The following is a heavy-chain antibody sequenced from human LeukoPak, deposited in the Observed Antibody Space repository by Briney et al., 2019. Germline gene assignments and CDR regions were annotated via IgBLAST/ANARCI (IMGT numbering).Heavy chain of an antibody. CDR3: ARDGEIAARPGYYYYYGMDV. Sequence: SETLSLTCTVSGGSISSSSYYWGWIRQPPGKGLEWIGSIYYSGSTYYNPSLKSRVTISVDTSKNQFSLKLSSVTAADTAVYYCARDGEIAARPGYYYYYGMDVWGQGTTVTVSS. CDR1: GGSISSSSYY. D-gene: IGHD6-6*01. CDR2: IYYSGST. V-gene: IGHV4-39*07. J-gene: IGHJ6*02.